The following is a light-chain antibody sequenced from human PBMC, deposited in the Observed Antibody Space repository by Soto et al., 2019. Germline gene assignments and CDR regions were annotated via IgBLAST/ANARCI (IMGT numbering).Light chain of an antibody. CDR3: QQSYSTPIT. Sequence: EIVMTQSPATLSVSPGETVTLSCRASQSIRTNLAWYQHKPGQSPRLLIYGASKRATGFPARFSGSGSGTDFTLTISSLQPEDFATYYCQQSYSTPITFGQGTRLEI. J-gene: IGKJ5*01. V-gene: IGKV3-15*01. CDR1: QSIRTN. CDR2: GAS.